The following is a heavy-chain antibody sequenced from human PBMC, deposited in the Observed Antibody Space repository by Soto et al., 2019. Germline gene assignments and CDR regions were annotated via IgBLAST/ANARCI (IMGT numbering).Heavy chain of an antibody. J-gene: IGHJ5*02. CDR2: IHHSGTT. D-gene: IGHD5-18*01. V-gene: IGHV4-30-4*01. Sequence: QVQLQESGPGLVKPSQTLSLTCSVSGGSISSGDYYWNWIRQPPGKKLEWIGHIHHSGTTYANPSLRSRLIMSVDRSTNQFSLKVTSVTAADTAFYYCARSERWLQLSWFDPWGQGILVTVSS. CDR3: ARSERWLQLSWFDP. CDR1: GGSISSGDYY.